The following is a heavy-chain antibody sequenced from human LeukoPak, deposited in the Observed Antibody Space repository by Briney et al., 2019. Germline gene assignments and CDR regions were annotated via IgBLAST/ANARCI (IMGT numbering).Heavy chain of an antibody. Sequence: QPGGPLRLSCTASGFSFSSYWMSWVRQTPGKGLEWVASIKQDGTEKYYVDSVKGRFTISKDNSKNSLYLRMNTLRAEDTAVYYCAREDHSTYAYWGQGTLVTVSS. CDR3: AREDHSTYAY. J-gene: IGHJ4*02. D-gene: IGHD2/OR15-2a*01. CDR1: GFSFSSYW. V-gene: IGHV3-7*01. CDR2: IKQDGTEK.